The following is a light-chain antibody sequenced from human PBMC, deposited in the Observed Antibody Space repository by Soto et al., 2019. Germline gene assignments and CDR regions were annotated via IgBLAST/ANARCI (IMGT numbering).Light chain of an antibody. CDR2: EVN. Sequence: QSALTQPASVSGSPGQSITISCTGTSSDVGHYNFVSWYQQHPGKAPKMMIFEVNKRPSGVSNRFAGSKSGNTASLTISGLQAEDEAAYFCFSYAGSSTYVLGTGTKVTVL. J-gene: IGLJ1*01. V-gene: IGLV2-23*02. CDR3: FSYAGSSTYV. CDR1: SSDVGHYNF.